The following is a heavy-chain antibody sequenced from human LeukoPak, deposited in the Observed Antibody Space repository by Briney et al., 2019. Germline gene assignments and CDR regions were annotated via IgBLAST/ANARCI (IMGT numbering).Heavy chain of an antibody. CDR2: TYYRSKWYN. V-gene: IGHV6-1*01. Sequence: SQTLSLTCAISGDSVSSNSAAWNWIRQSPSRGLEWLGRTYYRSKWYNDHAVSVKSRITINPDTSKNQFSLQLNSVTPEDTAVYYCARDLSREIAAAGTVWFDPWGQGTLVTVSS. D-gene: IGHD6-13*01. CDR1: GDSVSSNSAA. J-gene: IGHJ5*02. CDR3: ARDLSREIAAAGTVWFDP.